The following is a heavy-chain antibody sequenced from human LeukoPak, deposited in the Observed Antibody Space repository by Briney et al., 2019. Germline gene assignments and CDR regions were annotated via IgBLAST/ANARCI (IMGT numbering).Heavy chain of an antibody. CDR3: ARWSTTVFDY. CDR1: GSSISTSSYY. J-gene: IGHJ4*02. V-gene: IGHV4-39*01. D-gene: IGHD4-17*01. Sequence: SETLSLTCTVSGSSISTSSYYWGWIRQPPGKGLEWIGSINYGGTTNYNPSLKSRVTIFVDTSKNQFSLKLRSVTAADTAAYYCARWSTTVFDYWGQGTLVTVSS. CDR2: INYGGTT.